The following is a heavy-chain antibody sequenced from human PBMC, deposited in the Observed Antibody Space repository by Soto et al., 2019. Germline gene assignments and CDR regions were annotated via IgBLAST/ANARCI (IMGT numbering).Heavy chain of an antibody. V-gene: IGHV1-69*18. CDR2: IVPVFPSV. CDR3: AREMPSTAAAYFYYGLNV. J-gene: IGHJ6*02. CDR1: GGAFNNYS. D-gene: IGHD6-13*01. Sequence: QVQLVQSGAEVKSPGSSVKVSCKASGGAFNNYSIYWVRQAPGQGLEWLGTIVPVFPSVYYAPRFQGRLTITADVSTDTVYMMLTSLKSEDTPVYYCAREMPSTAAAYFYYGLNVWGRGTSVTVSS.